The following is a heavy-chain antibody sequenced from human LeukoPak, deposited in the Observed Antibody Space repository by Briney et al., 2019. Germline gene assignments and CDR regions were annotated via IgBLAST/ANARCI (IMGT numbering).Heavy chain of an antibody. V-gene: IGHV3-21*01. CDR1: GFTFSTYH. CDR3: ATENRCGGRDF. Sequence: GGSLRLSCAASGFTFSTYHMNWVRLAPGEGLEWVSSISSSGSHTYYADSVKGRFTISRDNAKDSLFLQMNSLRAEDTAVYYCATENRCGGRDFWGQGTLVTVSS. J-gene: IGHJ4*02. D-gene: IGHD2-15*01. CDR2: ISSSGSHT.